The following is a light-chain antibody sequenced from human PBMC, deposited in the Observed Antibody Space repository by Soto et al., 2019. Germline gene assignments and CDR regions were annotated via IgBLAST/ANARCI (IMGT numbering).Light chain of an antibody. V-gene: IGKV3-15*01. J-gene: IGKJ4*01. Sequence: DIVMTPSPATLSVSPGEGVTLSCRASPSIIDNLAWYQQKPGQTPRLLIYDVYSRASGIPSRFSGSSSGTDYTLTISCLQSEDSAVYYCQQYFDLPLTCGGGTNVEI. CDR1: PSIIDN. CDR2: DVY. CDR3: QQYFDLPLT.